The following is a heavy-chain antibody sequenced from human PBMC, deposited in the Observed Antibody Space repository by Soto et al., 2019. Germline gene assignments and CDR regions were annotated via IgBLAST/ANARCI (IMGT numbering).Heavy chain of an antibody. CDR1: GGSISSSNW. D-gene: IGHD5-18*01. CDR3: ARHTAMAPYYYYGMDV. CDR2: IYHSGST. Sequence: SETLSLTCAVSGGSISSSNWWSWVRQPPGKGLEWIGEIYHSGSTNYNPSLKSRVTISVDKSKNQFSLKLSSVTAADTAVYYCARHTAMAPYYYYGMDVWGQGTTVTV. V-gene: IGHV4-4*02. J-gene: IGHJ6*02.